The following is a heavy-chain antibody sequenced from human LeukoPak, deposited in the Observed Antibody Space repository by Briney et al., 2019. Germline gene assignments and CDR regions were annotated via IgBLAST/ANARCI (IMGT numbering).Heavy chain of an antibody. V-gene: IGHV4-59*01. CDR3: ARDHRLHYFDY. CDR2: IYYSGST. CDR1: GGSISSYY. J-gene: IGHJ4*02. Sequence: SETLSLTCTASGGSISSYYWSWIRQPPGKGLEWIGYIYYSGSTNYNPSLKSRVTISVDTSKNQFSLKLSSVTAADTAVYYCARDHRLHYFDYWGQGTLVTVSS. D-gene: IGHD6-25*01.